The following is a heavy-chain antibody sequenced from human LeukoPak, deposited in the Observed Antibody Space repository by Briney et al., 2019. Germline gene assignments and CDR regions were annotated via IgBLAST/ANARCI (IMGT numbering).Heavy chain of an antibody. CDR1: GFTFSSYA. J-gene: IGHJ4*02. D-gene: IGHD3-9*01. V-gene: IGHV3-23*01. CDR3: AKADSYYDLLTCFDF. CDR2: VSGSGTIT. Sequence: GGSLRLSCAASGFTFSSYAMNWVRQAPGKGLEWVSTVSGSGTITYYAGSVKGRFTISRDNPKNTLYLQMNSLRAEDTAVYYCAKADSYYDLLTCFDFWGQGTLVTVPS.